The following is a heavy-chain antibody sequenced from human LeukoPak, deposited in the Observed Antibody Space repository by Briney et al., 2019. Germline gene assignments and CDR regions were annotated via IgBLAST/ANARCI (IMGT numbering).Heavy chain of an antibody. CDR1: GYIFTTYW. V-gene: IGHV5-51*07. Sequence: GESLKISCETSGYIFTTYWIGWVHQLPGTGLEWVGAIYPDDSDSRYSPSFQGQVVISADRSIRTAYLQWNSLKTSDTAMSYCVRQRGSSGTINHFDPWGQGTLVTVSS. D-gene: IGHD3-10*01. CDR2: IYPDDSDS. CDR3: VRQRGSSGTINHFDP. J-gene: IGHJ5*02.